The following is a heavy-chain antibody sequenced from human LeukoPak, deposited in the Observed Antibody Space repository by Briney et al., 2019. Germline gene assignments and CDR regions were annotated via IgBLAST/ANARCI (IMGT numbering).Heavy chain of an antibody. CDR3: ATLSTVVTPFYFDY. CDR1: GDSITYYY. CDR2: IYYTGST. J-gene: IGHJ4*02. D-gene: IGHD4-23*01. V-gene: IGHV4-59*08. Sequence: SETLSLSCTVSGDSITYYYWSWIRQPPGKGLEWIGYIYYTGSTNYNPSLKSRVTISLDTSKNQFSLKLSSVTAADTAVYYCATLSTVVTPFYFDYWGQGTLVTVSS.